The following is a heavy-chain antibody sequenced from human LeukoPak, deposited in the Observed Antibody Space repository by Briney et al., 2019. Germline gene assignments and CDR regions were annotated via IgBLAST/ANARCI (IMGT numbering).Heavy chain of an antibody. Sequence: GGSLRLSCAASGFTVSSNYMSWVRQAPGKGLEWVSVIYSGGSTYYADSVKGRFTISRDNSKNTLYLQMNSLRAEDTAVYYCARDLAIDYGDYGYYYYGMDVWGQGTTVTVSS. CDR2: IYSGGST. J-gene: IGHJ6*02. V-gene: IGHV3-53*01. CDR1: GFTVSSNY. D-gene: IGHD4-17*01. CDR3: ARDLAIDYGDYGYYYYGMDV.